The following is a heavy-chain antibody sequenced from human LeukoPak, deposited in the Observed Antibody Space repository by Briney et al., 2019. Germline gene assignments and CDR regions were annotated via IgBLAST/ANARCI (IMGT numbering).Heavy chain of an antibody. Sequence: ASVKVSCKASGYTFTSYYMHWVRQAPGQGLEWMGIINPSGGSTSYAQKFQGRVTMTRDTSTSTVYMELSSLRSEDTAVYYCARDPEKRATYCGGDCYGLYFDYWGQGTLVTVSS. CDR1: GYTFTSYY. CDR3: ARDPEKRATYCGGDCYGLYFDY. J-gene: IGHJ4*02. CDR2: INPSGGST. V-gene: IGHV1-46*01. D-gene: IGHD2-21*02.